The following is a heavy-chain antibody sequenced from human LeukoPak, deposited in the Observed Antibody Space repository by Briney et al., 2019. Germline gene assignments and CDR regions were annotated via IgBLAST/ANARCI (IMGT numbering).Heavy chain of an antibody. V-gene: IGHV3-11*01. CDR3: AGYCSGGSCNAAGY. D-gene: IGHD2-15*01. CDR2: ISSGGSTI. J-gene: IGHJ4*02. Sequence: LSLTCAVYGGSFSGYYWSWIRQAPGKGLEWVSYISSGGSTIYYADSVKGRFTTSRDNARNSLYLQMNSLRAEDTAVYYCAGYCSGGSCNAAGYWGQGTLVTVSS. CDR1: GGSFSGYY.